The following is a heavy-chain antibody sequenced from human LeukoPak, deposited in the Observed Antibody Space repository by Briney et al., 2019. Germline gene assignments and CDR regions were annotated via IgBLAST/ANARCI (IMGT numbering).Heavy chain of an antibody. CDR1: GGSISSSSYY. CDR3: ARDLGVGATTCFDY. Sequence: SETLSLTCTVSGGSISSSSYYWGWIRQPPGTGLEWIGSIYYSGSTYYNPSLKSRVTISVDTSKNQFSLKLSSVTAADTAVYYCARDLGVGATTCFDYWGQGTLVTVSS. CDR2: IYYSGST. V-gene: IGHV4-39*07. D-gene: IGHD1-26*01. J-gene: IGHJ4*02.